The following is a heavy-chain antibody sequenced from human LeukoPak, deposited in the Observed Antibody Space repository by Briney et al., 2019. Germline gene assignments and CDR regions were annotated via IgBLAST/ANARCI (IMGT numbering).Heavy chain of an antibody. CDR2: MNPNSGNT. V-gene: IGHV1-8*01. D-gene: IGHD1-26*01. J-gene: IGHJ4*02. CDR3: ARDSYSYSGSYSNFDY. Sequence: ASVKVSCKASGYTFTSYDINWVRQATGQGLEWMGWMNPNSGNTGYAQKFQGRVTMTRNTSISTAYMELSSLRSEDTAVYYCARDSYSYSGSYSNFDYWGQGTLITVSS. CDR1: GYTFTSYD.